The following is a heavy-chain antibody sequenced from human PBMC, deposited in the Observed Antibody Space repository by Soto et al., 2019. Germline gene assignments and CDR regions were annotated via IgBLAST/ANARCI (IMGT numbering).Heavy chain of an antibody. J-gene: IGHJ4*02. CDR2: ISAYNGNT. V-gene: IGHV1-18*01. CDR3: ARDCRTIFGGVITGLGFED. D-gene: IGHD3-3*01. Sequence: ASVKVSCKASGYTFTSYGISWVRQAPGQGLEWMGWISAYNGNTNYAQKLQGRVTMTTDTSTSTAYMELRSLRSDDTAVYYCARDCRTIFGGVITGLGFEDWGQGTLVNGSS. CDR1: GYTFTSYG.